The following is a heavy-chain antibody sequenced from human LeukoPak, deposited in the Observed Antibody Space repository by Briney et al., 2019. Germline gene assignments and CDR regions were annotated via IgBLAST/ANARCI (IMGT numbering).Heavy chain of an antibody. CDR2: INHSGST. CDR3: ARRIAAAGDNWFDP. Sequence: SETLSLTCAVYGGSFSGYYWSWIRQPPGKGLEWIGEINHSGSTNYNPSLKSRVTISVDTSKNQFSLKLSSVTAADTAVYYCARRIAAAGDNWFDPWGQGTLVTVSS. V-gene: IGHV4-34*01. D-gene: IGHD6-13*01. CDR1: GGSFSGYY. J-gene: IGHJ5*02.